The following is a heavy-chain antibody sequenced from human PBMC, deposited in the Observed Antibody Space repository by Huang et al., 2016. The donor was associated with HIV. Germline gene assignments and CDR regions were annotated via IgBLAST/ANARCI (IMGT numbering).Heavy chain of an antibody. CDR2: INPRGGGA. D-gene: IGHD6-13*01. J-gene: IGHJ5*01. CDR1: GFSILIYY. V-gene: IGHV1-46*03. CDR3: AREGITPSGTEVSGFDF. Sequence: QVQLVQSGAEVKKPGASVTISCKASGFSILIYYIRGVRQAPGQGLEWMGRINPRGGGADYAKKFKGRVTMTRDTSTRTLYMELSSLRSEDTAVYYCAREGITPSGTEVSGFDFWGQGTPVSVSS.